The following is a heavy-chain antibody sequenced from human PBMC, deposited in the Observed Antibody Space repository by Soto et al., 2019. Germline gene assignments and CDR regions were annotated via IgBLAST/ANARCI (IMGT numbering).Heavy chain of an antibody. CDR2: ISWNSGSI. V-gene: IGHV3-9*01. Sequence: GVSLRLSCAASGFTFDNYAMHWVRQAPGKGLEWVSGISWNSGSIGYADSVKGRFTISRDNAKNSLYLQMNSLRAEDTALYYCAKAPRLSRGEAFDIWGQGTMVNVS. CDR3: AKAPRLSRGEAFDI. D-gene: IGHD3-16*01. CDR1: GFTFDNYA. J-gene: IGHJ3*02.